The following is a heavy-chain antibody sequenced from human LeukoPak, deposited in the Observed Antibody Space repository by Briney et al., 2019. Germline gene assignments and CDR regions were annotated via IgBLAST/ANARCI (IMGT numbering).Heavy chain of an antibody. CDR3: ARHELDFWSGSPFDY. CDR1: GYTFASYA. Sequence: ASVKVSCKASGYTFASYAMNWVRQAPGQGLEWMGWINTNTGNPTYAQGFTGRFVFSLDTSVSTAYLQISSLKAEDTAVYYCARHELDFWSGSPFDYWGQGTLVTVSS. J-gene: IGHJ4*02. V-gene: IGHV7-4-1*02. CDR2: INTNTGNP. D-gene: IGHD3-3*01.